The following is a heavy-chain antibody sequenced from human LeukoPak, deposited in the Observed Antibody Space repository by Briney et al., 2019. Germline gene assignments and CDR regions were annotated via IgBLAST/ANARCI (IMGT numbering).Heavy chain of an antibody. V-gene: IGHV4-38-2*02. D-gene: IGHD5-18*01. CDR1: GYSISSGYY. CDR2: IYHSGST. Sequence: SETLSLTCTVSGYSISSGYYWGWIRQPPGKGLEWIGSIYHSGSTSYNPSLKSRVTISVDTSKNQFSLKLSSVTAADTAVYYCARDRGVDTAMVNWFDPWGQGTLVTVSS. CDR3: ARDRGVDTAMVNWFDP. J-gene: IGHJ5*02.